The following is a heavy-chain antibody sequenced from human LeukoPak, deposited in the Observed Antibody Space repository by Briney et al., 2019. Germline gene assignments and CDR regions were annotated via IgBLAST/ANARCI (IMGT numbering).Heavy chain of an antibody. CDR1: GFSFSSYW. D-gene: IGHD5-24*01. CDR3: ARDRRRRDGYNYGYYFDY. V-gene: IGHV3-7*01. CDR2: IKQDGSEK. J-gene: IGHJ4*02. Sequence: GGSLRLSCAASGFSFSSYWMSWVRQAPGEGLEWVANIKQDGSEKYYVDSVKGRFTISRDNAKNSLYLQMNSLRAEDTAVYYCARDRRRRDGYNYGYYFDYWGQGTLVTVSS.